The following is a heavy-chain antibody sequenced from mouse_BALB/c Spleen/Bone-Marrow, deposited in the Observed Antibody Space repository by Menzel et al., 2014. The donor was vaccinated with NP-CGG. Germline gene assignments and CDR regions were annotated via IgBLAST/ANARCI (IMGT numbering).Heavy chain of an antibody. J-gene: IGHJ3*01. D-gene: IGHD3-3*01. V-gene: IGHV14-3*02. CDR1: GFNIKDTY. CDR3: AGDGAY. CDR2: IDPANGNT. Sequence: VTLKECGAELVKPGASVKLSCTASGFNIKDTYMHWVKQRPEHGLEWIGRIDPANGNTKYDPKFQGKATITADTSSNTAYLQLSSLTSEDTAVYYCAGDGAYWGQGTLVTVSA.